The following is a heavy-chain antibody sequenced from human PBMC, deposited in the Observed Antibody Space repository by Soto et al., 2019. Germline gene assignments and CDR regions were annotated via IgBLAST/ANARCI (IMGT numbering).Heavy chain of an antibody. Sequence: GGSLRLSCAASGFTFSGSAMHWVRQASGKGLEWVGRIRSKANSYATAYAASVEGRFTISRDDSKNTAYLQMNSLKTEDTAVYYCTRRSPSYYYGMDVWGQGTTVTVSS. CDR3: TRRSPSYYYGMDV. V-gene: IGHV3-73*01. J-gene: IGHJ6*02. CDR1: GFTFSGSA. CDR2: IRSKANSYAT.